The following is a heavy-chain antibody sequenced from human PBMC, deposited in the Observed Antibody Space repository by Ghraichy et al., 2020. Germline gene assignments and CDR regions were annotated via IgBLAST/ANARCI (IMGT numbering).Heavy chain of an antibody. CDR2: IWHDGSTK. D-gene: IGHD2-15*01. V-gene: IGHV3-33*01. J-gene: IGHJ6*02. CDR1: GFTFSSYG. CDR3: ARDRDVAVVAAHFGMDV. Sequence: GGSLRLSCAASGFTFSSYGMHWVRQAPGKGLEWVAVIWHDGSTKYYADSVKGRITISRDNSKNTVYVRMNSLRAEDTAVYYCARDRDVAVVAAHFGMDVWGQGTTVTVSS.